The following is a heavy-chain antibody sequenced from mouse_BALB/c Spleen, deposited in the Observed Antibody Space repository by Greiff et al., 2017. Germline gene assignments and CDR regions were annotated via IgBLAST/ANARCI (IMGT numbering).Heavy chain of an antibody. D-gene: IGHD2-12*01. Sequence: DVMLVESGGGLVQPGGSLRLSCATSGFTFTDYYMSWVRQPPGKALEWLGFIRNKANGYTTEYSASVKGRFTISRDNSQSILYLQMNTLRAEDSATYYCARAYYMRYAMDYWGQGTSVTVSS. J-gene: IGHJ4*01. CDR2: IRNKANGYTT. CDR3: ARAYYMRYAMDY. V-gene: IGHV7-3*02. CDR1: GFTFTDYY.